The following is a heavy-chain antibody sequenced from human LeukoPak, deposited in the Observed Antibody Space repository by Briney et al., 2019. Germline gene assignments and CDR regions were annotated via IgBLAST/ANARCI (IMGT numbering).Heavy chain of an antibody. D-gene: IGHD2-2*01. Sequence: ASVKVSCKASGYTFTGIYMHWVRQAPAQGLEWMGRINPNSGGTIYAQKFQGRVTITRDTSISTAYMELSRLRSDDTAVYYCASLWVSICAAARDYWGQGTLVIVSS. V-gene: IGHV1-2*06. CDR3: ASLWVSICAAARDY. CDR1: GYTFTGIY. J-gene: IGHJ4*02. CDR2: INPNSGGT.